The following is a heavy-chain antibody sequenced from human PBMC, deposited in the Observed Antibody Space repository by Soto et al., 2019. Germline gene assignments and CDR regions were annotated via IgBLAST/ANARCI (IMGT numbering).Heavy chain of an antibody. CDR2: IYYSGST. J-gene: IGHJ3*02. CDR3: AERCSSTSCYVGSAFDI. CDR1: GGSISSSSYY. D-gene: IGHD2-2*01. V-gene: IGHV4-39*01. Sequence: QLQLQESGPGLVKPSETLSLTCTVSGGSISSSSYYWGWIRQPPGKGLEWIGSIYYSGSTYYNPSLKSRVTISVDTSKNQFSLKLSSVTAADTAVYYCAERCSSTSCYVGSAFDIWGQGTMVTVSS.